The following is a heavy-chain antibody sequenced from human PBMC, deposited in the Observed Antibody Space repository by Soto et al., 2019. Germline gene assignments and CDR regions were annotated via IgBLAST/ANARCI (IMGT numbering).Heavy chain of an antibody. CDR2: INPWGGST. D-gene: IGHD3-10*01. J-gene: IGHJ6*02. Sequence: QVQLVQSGAEVKKPGASVKVSCKASGYTFTSYYMHWVRQAPGQGLEWMRIINPWGGSTSHAQKFQSGVPKATDTSTSTSYSELSGLRSEDTAVYYCARSNYYGLGIEYGEGGSGGDYYYYGMDVWGQGTTVTVSS. CDR3: ARSNYYGLGIEYGEGGSGGDYYYYGMDV. V-gene: IGHV1-46*01. CDR1: GYTFTSYY.